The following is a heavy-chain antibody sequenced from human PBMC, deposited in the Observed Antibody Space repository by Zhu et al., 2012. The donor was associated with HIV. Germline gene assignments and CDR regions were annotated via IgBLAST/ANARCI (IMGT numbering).Heavy chain of an antibody. V-gene: IGHV4-39*01. CDR2: IYYGGST. Sequence: QVQLQESGPGLVKPSETLSLTCTVSGGTISSSSYFWAWIRQTPGKGLEWIGSIYYGGSTHYNPSLKSRLTIYVDTSNNQFSLKLSSVTAADTALYYCAKTRTSGWYSYAFRVWGRGTMVTVSS. D-gene: IGHD6-19*01. CDR1: GGTISSSSYF. CDR3: AKTRTSGWYSYAFRV. J-gene: IGHJ3*01.